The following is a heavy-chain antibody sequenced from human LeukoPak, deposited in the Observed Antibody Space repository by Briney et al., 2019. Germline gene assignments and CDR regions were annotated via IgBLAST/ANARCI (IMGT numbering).Heavy chain of an antibody. D-gene: IGHD3-16*01. Sequence: SETLSLTCTVSGGSISDYYRGWIRQPPGKGLEWIGYFYNSGSSTYNPSLKGRVTISVDTSKEQFSLKVNSVTAADTAVYYCTRGAGWLIDYWGQGILVTVSS. CDR3: TRGAGWLIDY. CDR1: GGSISDYY. V-gene: IGHV4-59*01. CDR2: FYNSGSS. J-gene: IGHJ4*02.